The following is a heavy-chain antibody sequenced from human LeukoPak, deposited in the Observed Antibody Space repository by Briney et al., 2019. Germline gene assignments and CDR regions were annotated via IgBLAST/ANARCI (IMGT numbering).Heavy chain of an antibody. Sequence: ASVKVSCKASGYTFTSYGISWVRQAPGQGLEWMGWISAYNGNTNYAQKLQGRVTMTTDTSTSTAYMEPRSLRSDDTAVYYCARDRCSSTSCYGPGGYWGQGTLVTVSS. V-gene: IGHV1-18*01. D-gene: IGHD2-2*01. CDR2: ISAYNGNT. CDR3: ARDRCSSTSCYGPGGY. J-gene: IGHJ4*02. CDR1: GYTFTSYG.